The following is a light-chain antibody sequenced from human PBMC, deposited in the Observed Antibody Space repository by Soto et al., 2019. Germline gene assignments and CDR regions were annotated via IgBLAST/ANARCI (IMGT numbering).Light chain of an antibody. CDR1: QTPRTF. CDR2: EAS. J-gene: IGKJ1*01. Sequence: DIQMTQSPSSLSASVGDRVTITCRASQTPRTFINWYQQKPGSAPRLLIYEASGLQSGVPSRFSGSGSGTHFVLTISNFQPEDSATYFCQQTYTNPQTFGQGTKVDIK. CDR3: QQTYTNPQT. V-gene: IGKV1-39*01.